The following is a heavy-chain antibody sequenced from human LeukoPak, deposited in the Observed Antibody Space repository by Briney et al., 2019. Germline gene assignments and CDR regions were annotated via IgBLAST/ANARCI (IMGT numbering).Heavy chain of an antibody. V-gene: IGHV1-69*01. CDR3: AREKGSWGVFDY. J-gene: IGHJ4*02. CDR2: IIPKLGTA. Sequence: SVKVSCKASGGSFSSSAISWVRQAPGQGLEWMGGIIPKLGTANYAQKFRGRVTITADESITTAYMELSSLRSEDTAVYYCAREKGSWGVFDYWGRGTLVTVSS. CDR1: GGSFSSSA. D-gene: IGHD3-10*01.